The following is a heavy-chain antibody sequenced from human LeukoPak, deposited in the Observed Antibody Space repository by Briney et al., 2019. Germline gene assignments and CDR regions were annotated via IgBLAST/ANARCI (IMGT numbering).Heavy chain of an antibody. Sequence: ASVKVSCKASGYTFTGYYMHWVRQAPGQGLEWMGRINPNSGGTNYAQKFQGRVTMTRDTSISTAYMELSRLRSDDTAVYYCARGDYYDSSGYYYYFDYWGQGTLVTVSS. D-gene: IGHD3-22*01. J-gene: IGHJ4*02. V-gene: IGHV1-2*06. CDR3: ARGDYYDSSGYYYYFDY. CDR2: INPNSGGT. CDR1: GYTFTGYY.